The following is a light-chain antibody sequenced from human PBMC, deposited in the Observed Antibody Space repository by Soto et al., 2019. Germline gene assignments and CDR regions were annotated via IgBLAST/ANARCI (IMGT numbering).Light chain of an antibody. J-gene: IGLJ3*02. CDR2: DNN. CDR1: SSNIGSNL. Sequence: QSALTQPPSVSAAPGQKVTISCSGSSSNIGSNLVSWYQQLPGTAPKLLIYDNNKRPSGIPDRFSGSKSGTSASLGITGLQTGDEADYSCATWDSSLSAWLFGVGTKLTVL. CDR3: ATWDSSLSAWL. V-gene: IGLV1-51*01.